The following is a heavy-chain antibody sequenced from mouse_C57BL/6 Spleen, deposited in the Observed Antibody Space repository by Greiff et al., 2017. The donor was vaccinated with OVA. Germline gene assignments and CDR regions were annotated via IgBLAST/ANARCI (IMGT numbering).Heavy chain of an antibody. CDR2: IDPETGGT. V-gene: IGHV1-15*01. D-gene: IGHD1-1*01. Sequence: VKLMESGAELVRPGASVTLSCKASGYTFTDYEMHWVKQTPVHGLEWIGAIDPETGGTAYNQKFKGKAILTADKSSSTAYMELRSLTSEDSAVYYCTREDTTVVDYFDYWGQGTTLTVSS. CDR1: GYTFTDYE. CDR3: TREDTTVVDYFDY. J-gene: IGHJ2*01.